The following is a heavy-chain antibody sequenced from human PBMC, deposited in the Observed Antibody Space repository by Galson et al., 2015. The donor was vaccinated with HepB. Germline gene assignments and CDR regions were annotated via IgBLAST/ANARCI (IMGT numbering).Heavy chain of an antibody. D-gene: IGHD6-19*01. CDR1: GFTFSNAW. CDR3: TTRDRIAVADHTEGDFDY. J-gene: IGHJ4*02. Sequence: SLRLSCAASGFTFSNAWMSWVRQAPGKGLEWVGRIKSKTDGGTTDYAAPVKGRFTISRDDSKNTLYLQMNSLKTEDTAVYYCTTRDRIAVADHTEGDFDYWGQGTLVTVSS. V-gene: IGHV3-15*01. CDR2: IKSKTDGGTT.